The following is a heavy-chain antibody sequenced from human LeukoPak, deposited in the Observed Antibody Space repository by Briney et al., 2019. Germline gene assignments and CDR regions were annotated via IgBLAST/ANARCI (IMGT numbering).Heavy chain of an antibody. CDR1: GGSMSSYW. J-gene: IGHJ4*02. D-gene: IGHD3-16*02. Sequence: SETLSLNCSVAGGSMSSYWWSWSRQPAGKGLEFIGRIYTTGRTNYNPSLKSRVSMSVDTSKNKFSLELRSVTAADTAVYFCARAGYTISPYPFDYWGQRALVTVSS. V-gene: IGHV4-4*07. CDR3: ARAGYTISPYPFDY. CDR2: IYTTGRT.